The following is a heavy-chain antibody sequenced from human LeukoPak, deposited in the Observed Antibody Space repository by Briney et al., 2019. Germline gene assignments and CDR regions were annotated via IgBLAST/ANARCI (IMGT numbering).Heavy chain of an antibody. Sequence: PSETLSLTCTVSGDSISTYYWNWIRQPPGKGLEWIGYTYYTGSTNYNPSLKSRVTMSLDTSKNHFSLKLSSVTAADAAMYYCARRQTVEDAFDIWGQGTMVTVSS. J-gene: IGHJ3*02. CDR1: GDSISTYY. V-gene: IGHV4-59*08. CDR2: TYYTGST. D-gene: IGHD2-21*02. CDR3: ARRQTVEDAFDI.